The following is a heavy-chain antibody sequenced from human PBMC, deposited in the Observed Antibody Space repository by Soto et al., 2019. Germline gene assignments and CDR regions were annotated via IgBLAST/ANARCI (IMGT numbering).Heavy chain of an antibody. CDR3: ARDPSYDFWSGYPSLPFDY. V-gene: IGHV1-18*01. CDR1: GYTFTSCG. Sequence: ASVKVSCKASGYTFTSCGISWVRQAPGQGLEWMGWISAYNGNTNYAQKLQGRVTMTTDTSTSTAYMELRSLRSDDTAVYYCARDPSYDFWSGYPSLPFDYWGQGTLVTVSS. D-gene: IGHD3-3*01. CDR2: ISAYNGNT. J-gene: IGHJ4*02.